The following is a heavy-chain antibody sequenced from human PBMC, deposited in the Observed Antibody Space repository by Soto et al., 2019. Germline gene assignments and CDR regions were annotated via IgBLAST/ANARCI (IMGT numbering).Heavy chain of an antibody. V-gene: IGHV3-23*01. J-gene: IGHJ6*02. CDR1: GFTFSSYA. D-gene: IGHD6-19*01. Sequence: GGSLRLSCAASGFTFSSYAMSWVRQAPGKGLEWVSGISGSDGGTYYADSVKGRFTISRDNSKNTLHLQMSSLRAEDTAVYYCASTITLADYYYYGMDVWGQGTKVTVYS. CDR2: ISGSDGGT. CDR3: ASTITLADYYYYGMDV.